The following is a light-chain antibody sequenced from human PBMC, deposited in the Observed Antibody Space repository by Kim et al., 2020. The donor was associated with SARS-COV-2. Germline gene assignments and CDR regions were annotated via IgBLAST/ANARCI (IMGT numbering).Light chain of an antibody. CDR2: RNG. V-gene: IGLV1-47*01. CDR3: AAWDDSLSGVV. Sequence: GQRVTISCSGSSSNIGSNYVYWYQQLPGSAPKLLIYRNGQRPSGVPDRFSGSKSGTSASLAISGLRSEDEADYHCAAWDDSLSGVVFGGGTQLTVL. CDR1: SSNIGSNY. J-gene: IGLJ2*01.